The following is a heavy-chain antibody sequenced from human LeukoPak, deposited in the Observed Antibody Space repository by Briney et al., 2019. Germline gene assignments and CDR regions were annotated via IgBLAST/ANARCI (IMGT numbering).Heavy chain of an antibody. D-gene: IGHD3-10*01. V-gene: IGHV3-66*01. CDR3: ARYGSGSYLNY. Sequence: GGSLRLSCAASGFTVSSNYMSWVRQAPGKGLEWVSVIYSGGSTYYADSVKGRFTISRDNSKNTLYLQMNSLRAEDTAVYYCARYGSGSYLNYWGQGTLVTVSS. J-gene: IGHJ4*02. CDR2: IYSGGST. CDR1: GFTVSSNY.